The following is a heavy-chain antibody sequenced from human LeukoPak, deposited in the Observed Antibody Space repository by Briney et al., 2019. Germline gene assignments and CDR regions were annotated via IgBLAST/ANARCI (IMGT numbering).Heavy chain of an antibody. D-gene: IGHD6-6*01. Sequence: GGSLRLSCAVSGITLSNYGMSWVRQAPGKGLEWVAGISGSGGRTNYADAVRGRFTISRDNAKNTLYLQMNSLRAEDTAVYYCARDLVAARPPLGWFDPWGQGTLVTVSS. CDR3: ARDLVAARPPLGWFDP. CDR1: GITLSNYG. CDR2: ISGSGGRT. V-gene: IGHV3-23*01. J-gene: IGHJ5*02.